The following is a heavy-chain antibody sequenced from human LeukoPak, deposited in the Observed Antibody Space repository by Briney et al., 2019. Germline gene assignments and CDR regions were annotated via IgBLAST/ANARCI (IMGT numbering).Heavy chain of an antibody. V-gene: IGHV3-23*01. J-gene: IGHJ4*02. CDR1: GFTFNTRA. Sequence: GGSLRLSCEASGFTFNTRAMSWVRQAPGKGLEWVSAISESGSGTYYADSVKGRFTISRDNSKNTLSLQMNSLRVDDTALYYCAKGVFGVNRAFDYWGQGTLVAVSS. CDR3: AKGVFGVNRAFDY. D-gene: IGHD3-3*01. CDR2: ISESGSGT.